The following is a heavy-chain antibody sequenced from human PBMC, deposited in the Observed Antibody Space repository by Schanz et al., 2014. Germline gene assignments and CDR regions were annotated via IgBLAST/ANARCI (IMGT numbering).Heavy chain of an antibody. V-gene: IGHV1-69*08. J-gene: IGHJ3*02. CDR2: ISAYNGNT. Sequence: QVHLVQSGAEVKKPGSSVKVSCKASGGTFSSDTFSWVRQAPGQGLEWMGWISAYNGNTNYAQKFQGRVTITADRSTSTAYMELRSLRSDDTALYYCTRGGYSYALSAFDIWGQGTMVTVSS. D-gene: IGHD5-18*01. CDR3: TRGGYSYALSAFDI. CDR1: GGTFSSDT.